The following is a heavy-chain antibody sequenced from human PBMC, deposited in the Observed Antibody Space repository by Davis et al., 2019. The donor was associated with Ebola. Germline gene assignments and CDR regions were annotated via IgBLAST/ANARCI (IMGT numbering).Heavy chain of an antibody. CDR3: AREGYTGYVRISGSYYADY. D-gene: IGHD1-26*01. CDR2: ISSSSSYI. CDR1: GFTFSSYS. J-gene: IGHJ4*02. V-gene: IGHV3-21*01. Sequence: PGGSLRLSCAASGFTFSSYSMNWVRQAPGKGLEWVSSISSSSSYIYYADSVKGRFTISRDNAKNSLFLQMNSLRDEDTAVYFCAREGYTGYVRISGSYYADYWGQGTLVTVSS.